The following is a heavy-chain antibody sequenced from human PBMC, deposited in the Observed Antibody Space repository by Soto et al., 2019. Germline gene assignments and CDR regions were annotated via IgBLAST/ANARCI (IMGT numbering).Heavy chain of an antibody. CDR1: GFTFSNAW. J-gene: IGHJ6*03. Sequence: EVQLVESGGGLVKPGGSLRLSCAASGFTFSNAWMSWVRQAPGKGLEWVGRIKSKTDGGTTDYAAPVKGRFTISRDDSNDTLYLQMNSLKTEDTAVYYCTTETYYHILTGSLSWYLNYYYYMDVWGKGTTVTVSS. CDR2: IKSKTDGGTT. CDR3: TTETYYHILTGSLSWYLNYYYYMDV. D-gene: IGHD3-9*01. V-gene: IGHV3-15*01.